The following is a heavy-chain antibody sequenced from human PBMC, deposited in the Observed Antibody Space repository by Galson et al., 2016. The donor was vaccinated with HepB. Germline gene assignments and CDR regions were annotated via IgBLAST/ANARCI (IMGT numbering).Heavy chain of an antibody. D-gene: IGHD3-10*01. J-gene: IGHJ4*02. Sequence: TLSLTCTVSGGSSSSYYWNWIRQPPGKGLEWIGYMFYSGSTNYNPSLKSRVTISVDTSKNQLSLKLSSATAADTAVYYCAGIGGFGELSPVFDYWGQGTLVTVSS. CDR3: AGIGGFGELSPVFDY. CDR2: MFYSGST. V-gene: IGHV4-59*01. CDR1: GGSSSSYY.